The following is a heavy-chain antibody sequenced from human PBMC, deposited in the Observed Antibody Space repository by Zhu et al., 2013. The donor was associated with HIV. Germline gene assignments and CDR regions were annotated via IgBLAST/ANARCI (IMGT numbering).Heavy chain of an antibody. J-gene: IGHJ4*02. CDR2: INPTSAGT. D-gene: IGHD2-15*01. CDR3: ARDRDNSGFDY. CDR1: GYTLTDYY. V-gene: IGHV1-2*02. Sequence: QVQLVQAGAEVKKPGASVKVSCKTSGYTLTDYYIHWVRQAPGQGLEWMGWINPTSAGTNYAQKFQGRVTMTRDTSISTAYMELSRLRSDDTAVYYCARDRDNSGFDYWGQGTLVTVSS.